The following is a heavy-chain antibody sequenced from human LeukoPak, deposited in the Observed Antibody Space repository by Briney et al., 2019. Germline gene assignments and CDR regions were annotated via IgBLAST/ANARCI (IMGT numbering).Heavy chain of an antibody. V-gene: IGHV4-59*01. CDR2: IYYSGST. CDR1: GGSISSYY. D-gene: IGHD6-13*01. CDR3: ASPGIVAAGKDRGFDY. Sequence: PSETLSLTCTVSGGSISSYYGSWVRQPPGKGMEWMGFIYYSGSTNYNPSLKSRVTISVDTSKNQLSLRLSSVTAADTAVYYCASPGIVAAGKDRGFDYWGQGTLVTVSS. J-gene: IGHJ4*02.